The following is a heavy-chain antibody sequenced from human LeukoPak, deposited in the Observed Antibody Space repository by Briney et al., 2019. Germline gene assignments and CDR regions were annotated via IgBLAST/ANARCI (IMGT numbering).Heavy chain of an antibody. D-gene: IGHD6-13*01. Sequence: DSVKVSCKASGYTFTTYYMHWVRQAPGQGLEWMGIINPSGDSPSYEQQFQGRVTMTRDMSTSTVYMELSSLRSEDTAVYYCARSAGSSWFDYWGQGTLVTVSS. CDR2: INPSGDSP. V-gene: IGHV1-46*01. J-gene: IGHJ4*02. CDR1: GYTFTTYY. CDR3: ARSAGSSWFDY.